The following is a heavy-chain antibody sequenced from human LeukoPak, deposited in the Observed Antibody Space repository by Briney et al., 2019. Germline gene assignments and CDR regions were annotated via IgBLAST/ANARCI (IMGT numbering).Heavy chain of an antibody. D-gene: IGHD7-27*01. CDR3: ARVPAWGWFDP. CDR2: IYHSGST. V-gene: IGHV4-38-2*02. J-gene: IGHJ5*02. CDR1: GYSISSGYY. Sequence: SETLSLTCTVSGYSISSGYYWGWIRQPPGKGLEWIGSIYHSGSTYYNPSLKSRVTISVDTSKNQFSLKLSSVTAADTAVYYCARVPAWGWFDPWGQGTLVTVSS.